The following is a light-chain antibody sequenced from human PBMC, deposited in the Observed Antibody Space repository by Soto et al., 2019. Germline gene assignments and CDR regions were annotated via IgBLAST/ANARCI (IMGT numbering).Light chain of an antibody. Sequence: DIVMTQSPDSLAVSLGERATINCKSSRSILSSSNNKNYLAWYQQKPGQPPRLLIYWASTRDSGVPDRFSGSGSGTDFTLTISILQAEDVAVYYCQQYYSSPFTFGPGTKVDIK. CDR1: RSILSSSNNKNY. V-gene: IGKV4-1*01. CDR3: QQYYSSPFT. CDR2: WAS. J-gene: IGKJ3*01.